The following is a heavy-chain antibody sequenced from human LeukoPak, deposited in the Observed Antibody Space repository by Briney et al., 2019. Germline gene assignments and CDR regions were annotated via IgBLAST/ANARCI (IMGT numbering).Heavy chain of an antibody. J-gene: IGHJ6*02. CDR2: ISGSGGNT. D-gene: IGHD5-18*01. CDR1: GFTFNSYA. Sequence: PGGSLRLSCAASGFTFNSYAMTWVRQAPGKGLEWVSTISGSGGNTYYADSVEGRFTISRDSSKNTLYLQMNSLRAEDTAVYYCARDQEAMATLYYYYYGMDAWGQGTTVTVSS. V-gene: IGHV3-23*01. CDR3: ARDQEAMATLYYYYYGMDA.